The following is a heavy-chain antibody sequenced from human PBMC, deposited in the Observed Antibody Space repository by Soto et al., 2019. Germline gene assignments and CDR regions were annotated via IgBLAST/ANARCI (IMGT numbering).Heavy chain of an antibody. J-gene: IGHJ6*02. D-gene: IGHD5-12*01. CDR2: IWYDGSNK. CDR1: GFTFSSYG. CDR3: ARDGGCRDGYTVGYYYGMDV. V-gene: IGHV3-33*01. Sequence: PGGSLRLSCAASGFTFSSYGMHWVRQAPGKGLEWVAVIWYDGSNKYYADSVKGRFTISRDNSKNTLYLQMNSLRAEDTAVYYCARDGGCRDGYTVGYYYGMDVWGQGTTVTVSS.